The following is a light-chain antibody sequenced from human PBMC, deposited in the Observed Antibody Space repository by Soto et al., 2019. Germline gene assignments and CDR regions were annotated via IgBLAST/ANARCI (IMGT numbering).Light chain of an antibody. Sequence: EIVLTQSPGTLSLSPGERATLSCRASQNVDTNYLAWYQQKPGQAPRIIIFGASSRATGIPDRFSGSGSGTDFTLTISRLGPEDFAVYYCQQYGSSPFGQGTRLEIK. CDR1: QNVDTNY. J-gene: IGKJ5*01. CDR2: GAS. CDR3: QQYGSSP. V-gene: IGKV3-20*01.